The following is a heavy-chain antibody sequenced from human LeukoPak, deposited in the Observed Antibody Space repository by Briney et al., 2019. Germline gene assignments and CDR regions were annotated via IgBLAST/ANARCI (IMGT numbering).Heavy chain of an antibody. CDR3: ARPTRRFGELFDAFDI. D-gene: IGHD3-10*01. CDR1: GYTFTNYG. J-gene: IGHJ3*02. V-gene: IGHV1-18*01. CDR2: ISAYNGNT. Sequence: ASVKVSCKASGYTFTNYGFSWVRQAPGQGLEWMGWISAYNGNTNYVQKLQGRVTMTTDTSTSTAYMELTSLRSDDTAVYYCARPTRRFGELFDAFDIWGQGTMVTVSS.